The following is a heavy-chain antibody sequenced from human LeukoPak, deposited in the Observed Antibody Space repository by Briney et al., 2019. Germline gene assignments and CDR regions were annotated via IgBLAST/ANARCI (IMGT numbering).Heavy chain of an antibody. V-gene: IGHV4-34*01. CDR3: ASWPRATVSSDWFDP. D-gene: IGHD4-4*01. J-gene: IGHJ5*02. CDR1: GGSFSGYY. CDR2: INHSGST. Sequence: PSETLSLTCAVYGGSFSGYYWSWIRQPPGKGLEWIGEINHSGSTNYNPSLKSRVTISVDTSKNQFSLKLSSVTAADTAVYYCASWPRATVSSDWFDPWGQGTLVTVSS.